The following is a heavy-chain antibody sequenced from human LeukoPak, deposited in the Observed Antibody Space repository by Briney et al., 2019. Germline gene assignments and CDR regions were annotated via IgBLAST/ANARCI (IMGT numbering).Heavy chain of an antibody. V-gene: IGHV4-59*01. D-gene: IGHD1-1*01. Sequence: SETLSLTCTASGDSIRSSYWSWIRQPPGETLEWVGYIYYSGSANYNPSLKDRVSMSVDTSKNQLSLRLSSVTAADRRVYYCERERGGQRTGQFDQWGQGILVTVSS. CDR3: ERERGGQRTGQFDQ. CDR2: IYYSGSA. CDR1: GDSIRSSY. J-gene: IGHJ4*02.